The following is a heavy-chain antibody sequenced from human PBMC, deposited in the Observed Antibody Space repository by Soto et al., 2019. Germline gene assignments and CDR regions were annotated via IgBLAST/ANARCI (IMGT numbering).Heavy chain of an antibody. Sequence: QVQLQESGPGLVKPSQTLSLTCTVSGGSISSGGYYWSWIRQHPGKGLEWIGYIYYSGRNYYHPSLTSRVTIWVDTSTNRFSLKLTSVTAADTAVYFCARSPPDNWYFDLSGRGTLVTVST. CDR2: IYYSGRN. CDR3: ARSPPDNWYFDL. CDR1: GGSISSGGYY. V-gene: IGHV4-31*03. J-gene: IGHJ2*01. D-gene: IGHD2-15*01.